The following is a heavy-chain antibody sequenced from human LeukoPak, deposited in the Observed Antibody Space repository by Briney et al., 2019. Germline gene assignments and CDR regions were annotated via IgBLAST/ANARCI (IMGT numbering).Heavy chain of an antibody. CDR1: GYTFSGYY. D-gene: IGHD2-21*01. CDR2: INPNSGGT. Sequence: ASVKVSCKASGYTFSGYYIHWVRQAPGQGLEWMGWINPNSGGTNYAQKFQGRVTMTRDTSISTAYMELSRLRSDDTAVYYCASIAQGTRAFDIWGQGTMVTVSS. V-gene: IGHV1-2*02. J-gene: IGHJ3*02. CDR3: ASIAQGTRAFDI.